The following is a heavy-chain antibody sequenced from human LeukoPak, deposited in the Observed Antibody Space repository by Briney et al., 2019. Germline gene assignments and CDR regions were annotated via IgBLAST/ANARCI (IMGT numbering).Heavy chain of an antibody. CDR2: ISSSDTYI. Sequence: PGGSLRLSCAASRFTFSSYSMNWVRQAPGKGLEWVSSISSSDTYIYHADSVKGRFTISRDNAKNSLYLQMNSLRAEDTAVYYCARDHVGAGEWLLYLEDYWGQGTLVTVSS. CDR1: RFTFSSYS. J-gene: IGHJ4*02. D-gene: IGHD3-3*01. V-gene: IGHV3-21*01. CDR3: ARDHVGAGEWLLYLEDY.